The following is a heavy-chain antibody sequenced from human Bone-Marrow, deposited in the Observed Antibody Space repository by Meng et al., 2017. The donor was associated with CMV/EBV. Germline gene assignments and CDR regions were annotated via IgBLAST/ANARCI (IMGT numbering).Heavy chain of an antibody. D-gene: IGHD1-26*01. CDR1: GYSFIDYY. CDR3: ARDPGSSQWELLIPFDD. Sequence: ASVKVSCKASGYSFIDYYMHWVRQAPGQGLEWMGIINPSGGSTSYAQKFQGRVTMTRDTSTSTVYMELSSLRSEDTAVYYCARDPGSSQWELLIPFDDWGQGTLVTVSS. J-gene: IGHJ4*02. CDR2: INPSGGST. V-gene: IGHV1-46*01.